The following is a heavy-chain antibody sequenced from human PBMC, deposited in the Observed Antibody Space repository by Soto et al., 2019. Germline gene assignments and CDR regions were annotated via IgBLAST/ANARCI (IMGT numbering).Heavy chain of an antibody. D-gene: IGHD3-10*01. Sequence: QVQLVQSGAEEKKPGASVKVSCKASGYTFISYAMYWVRQAPGQRLEWMGWINAGNGNTKYSQKFQGRVIITRDTSASTAYMELNSLRSEDTAVYYCARDFNYGSGDYLGQGTLVTVSS. CDR1: GYTFISYA. CDR2: INAGNGNT. V-gene: IGHV1-3*05. CDR3: ARDFNYGSGDY. J-gene: IGHJ4*02.